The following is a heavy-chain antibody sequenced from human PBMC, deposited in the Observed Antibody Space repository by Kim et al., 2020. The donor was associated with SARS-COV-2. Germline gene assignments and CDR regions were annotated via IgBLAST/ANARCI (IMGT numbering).Heavy chain of an antibody. J-gene: IGHJ4*02. CDR3: ARDRNDYVWGSYRPDY. Sequence: SVKGRFTISRDNAKNSLYLQMNSLRAEDTAVYYCARDRNDYVWGSYRPDYWGQGTLVTVSS. D-gene: IGHD3-16*02. V-gene: IGHV3-21*01.